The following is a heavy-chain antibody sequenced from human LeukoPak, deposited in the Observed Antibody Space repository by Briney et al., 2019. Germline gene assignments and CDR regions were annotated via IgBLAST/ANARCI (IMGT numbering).Heavy chain of an antibody. Sequence: GGSLRLSCAASGFTFSSYGMHWVRQAPGKGLEWVAVISYDGSNKYYADSVKGRFTISRDNSKNTLYLQMNSLRAEDTAVYYCASRYCSGGSCHSFPSSPFDPWGQGTLVTVSS. D-gene: IGHD2-15*01. V-gene: IGHV3-30*03. J-gene: IGHJ5*02. CDR3: ASRYCSGGSCHSFPSSPFDP. CDR1: GFTFSSYG. CDR2: ISYDGSNK.